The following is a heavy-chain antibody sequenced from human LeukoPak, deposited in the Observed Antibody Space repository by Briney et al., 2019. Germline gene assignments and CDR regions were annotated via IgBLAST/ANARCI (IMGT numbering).Heavy chain of an antibody. CDR1: GYSFTSYW. D-gene: IGHD5-18*01. Sequence: GESLKISCKGSGYSFTSYWIGWVRQMPGKGQEWMGIIYPGDSDTRYSPSFQGQVTISADKSISTAYLQWSSLKASDTAMYYCARQRGYSYGPYWYFDLWGRGTLVTVSS. J-gene: IGHJ2*01. CDR2: IYPGDSDT. CDR3: ARQRGYSYGPYWYFDL. V-gene: IGHV5-51*01.